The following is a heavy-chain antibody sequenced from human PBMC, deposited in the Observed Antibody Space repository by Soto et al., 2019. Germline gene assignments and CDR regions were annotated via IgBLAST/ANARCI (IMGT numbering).Heavy chain of an antibody. V-gene: IGHV3-53*02. D-gene: IGHD4-17*01. CDR2: IYSGGST. CDR1: GFTVSSNY. Sequence: EVQLVETGGGLIQPGGSLRLSCAASGFTVSSNYMSWVRQAPGKGLEWVSVIYSGGSTYYADSVKGRFTISRDNSENTLYLQMNSLRAEDTAVYYCARVGTVTTRWWYFDLWGRGTLVTVSS. J-gene: IGHJ2*01. CDR3: ARVGTVTTRWWYFDL.